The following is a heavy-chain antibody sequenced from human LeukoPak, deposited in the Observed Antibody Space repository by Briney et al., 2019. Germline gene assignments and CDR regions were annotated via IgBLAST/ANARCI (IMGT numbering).Heavy chain of an antibody. CDR1: GGSISSSSYY. Sequence: SETLSLTCTVSGGSISSSSYYWGWIRQPPGKGLEWIGSIYYSGSTYYNPSLKSRVTISVDTSKNQFSLKLSSVTAADTAVYYCARCLGNGYKELIFDYWGQGTLVTVSS. D-gene: IGHD5-24*01. V-gene: IGHV4-39*01. CDR3: ARCLGNGYKELIFDY. J-gene: IGHJ4*02. CDR2: IYYSGST.